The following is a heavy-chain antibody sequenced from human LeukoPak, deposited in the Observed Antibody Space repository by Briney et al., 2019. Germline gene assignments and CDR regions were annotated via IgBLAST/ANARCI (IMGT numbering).Heavy chain of an antibody. J-gene: IGHJ4*02. Sequence: PGGSLRLSCAASGFSFSTLGMSWVRQAPGEGLVWVSSIGTTNSDTKYADSVKGRFTISRDNSKNTLYLQMNNLRAEDTAIYYCVKVARLALIDYWGQGTLVTVSS. CDR2: IGTTNSDT. D-gene: IGHD3-9*01. CDR3: VKVARLALIDY. V-gene: IGHV3-23*01. CDR1: GFSFSTLG.